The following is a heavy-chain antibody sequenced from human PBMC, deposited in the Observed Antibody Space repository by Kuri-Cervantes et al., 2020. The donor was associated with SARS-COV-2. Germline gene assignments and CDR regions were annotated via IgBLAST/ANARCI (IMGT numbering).Heavy chain of an antibody. J-gene: IGHJ3*02. Sequence: GGSLRLSCQGSGYSFTSYWIGWVRQMPGKGLEWMGIIYPGDSDTRYSPSFQGQVTISADKSISTAYLQWSSLKASDTAMYYCARPLYYHDSSGYPGSVVAFDIWGQGTMVTVSS. V-gene: IGHV5-51*01. CDR1: GYSFTSYW. CDR3: ARPLYYHDSSGYPGSVVAFDI. D-gene: IGHD3-22*01. CDR2: IYPGDSDT.